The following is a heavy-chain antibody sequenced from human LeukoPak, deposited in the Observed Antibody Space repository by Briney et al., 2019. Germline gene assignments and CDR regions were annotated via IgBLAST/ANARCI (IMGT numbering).Heavy chain of an antibody. CDR1: GFTFSSYD. V-gene: IGHV3-21*01. D-gene: IGHD4-11*01. Sequence: GGSLRLSCAASGFTFSSYDMHWVRQAPGKGLEWVSSVSSTSGYIYYADSVKGRFTISRDNSKNSVYLQMNSLRAEDTAVYYCAKYADYGNYMDWFDPWGQGTLVTVSS. CDR3: AKYADYGNYMDWFDP. J-gene: IGHJ5*02. CDR2: VSSTSGYI.